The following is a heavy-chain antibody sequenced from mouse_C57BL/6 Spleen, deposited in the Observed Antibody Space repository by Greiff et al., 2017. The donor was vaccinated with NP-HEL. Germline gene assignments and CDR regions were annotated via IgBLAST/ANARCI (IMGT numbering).Heavy chain of an antibody. CDR3: ARRGNYGNYEAWFAY. J-gene: IGHJ3*01. CDR2: INPNNGGT. Sequence: VQLQQSGPELVKPGASVKMSCKASGYTFTDYTMHWVKQSHGKSLEWIGYINPNNGGTSYNQKFKGKATLTVNKSSSTAYMELRSLTSEDSAVYYCARRGNYGNYEAWFAYWGQGTLVTVSA. D-gene: IGHD2-1*01. CDR1: GYTFTDYT. V-gene: IGHV1-22*01.